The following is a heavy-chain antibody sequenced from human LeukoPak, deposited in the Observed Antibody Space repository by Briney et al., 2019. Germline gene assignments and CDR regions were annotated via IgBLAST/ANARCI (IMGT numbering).Heavy chain of an antibody. D-gene: IGHD3-22*01. J-gene: IGHJ4*02. CDR1: GFTFINAW. CDR3: TTAPDRSDY. Sequence: ARGSLRLSCAASGFTFINAWMTWVRQAPGKGLEWVGLIKSKTNGETTYYAAPVKGRFTISRGDSKNTLYLQMHSLQTEDTAVYYCTTAPDRSDYWGQGTLVTVSS. CDR2: IKSKTNGETT. V-gene: IGHV3-15*01.